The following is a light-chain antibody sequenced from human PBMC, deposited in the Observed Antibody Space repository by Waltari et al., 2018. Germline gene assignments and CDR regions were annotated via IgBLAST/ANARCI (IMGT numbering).Light chain of an antibody. CDR3: QQRSNWLT. J-gene: IGKJ4*01. Sequence: EIVLTQSPATLSLSPGERAPLSCRASQSVRSYLAWYQQKPGQAPTLLIYEASNRATGVPARFSGSGSGTDFTLIISSLEPEDFAVYYCQQRSNWLTFGGGTKVEI. CDR2: EAS. V-gene: IGKV3-11*01. CDR1: QSVRSY.